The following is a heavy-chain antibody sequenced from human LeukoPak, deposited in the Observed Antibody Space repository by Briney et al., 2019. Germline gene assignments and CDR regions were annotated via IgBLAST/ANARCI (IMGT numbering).Heavy chain of an antibody. CDR3: ARGAYSSSPDY. D-gene: IGHD6-13*01. CDR2: MSPSRSDV. J-gene: IGHJ4*02. Sequence: TSETLSLTCTVSGDSISSYYWNWVRQAPGKGLEWVSYMSPSRSDVFYADSVKGRFTISRDNAKNSLYLQMNSLRDEDTAVYYCARGAYSSSPDYWGQGTRVTVSS. CDR1: GDSISSYY. V-gene: IGHV3-48*02.